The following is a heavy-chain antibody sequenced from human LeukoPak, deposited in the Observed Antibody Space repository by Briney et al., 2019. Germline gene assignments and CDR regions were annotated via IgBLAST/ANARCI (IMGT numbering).Heavy chain of an antibody. CDR3: ARDYYDSSGYYYAFFDY. CDR1: GYTFTSYG. D-gene: IGHD3-22*01. CDR2: ISAYNGNT. V-gene: IGHV1-18*01. J-gene: IGHJ4*02. Sequence: GASVKVSCKASGYTFTSYGISWVRQAPGQGLEWMGWISAYNGNTNYAQKFQGRVTITADKSTSTAYMELSSLRSEDTAVYYCARDYYDSSGYYYAFFDYWGQGTLVTVSS.